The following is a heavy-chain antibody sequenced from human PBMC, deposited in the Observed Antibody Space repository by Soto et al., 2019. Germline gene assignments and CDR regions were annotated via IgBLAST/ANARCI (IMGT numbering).Heavy chain of an antibody. D-gene: IGHD5-12*01. CDR1: GFTFRNYA. Sequence: GGSLRLSCAASGFTFRNYAMHWVRQAPGKGLEYVSAISGNGFSTYYGDSVRGRFIISRDNSKSTLYLQMGSLRAEDMAVHYCAREGNLGRWLQPLDFWGQGTLVTVSS. CDR2: ISGNGFST. V-gene: IGHV3-64*02. J-gene: IGHJ4*02. CDR3: AREGNLGRWLQPLDF.